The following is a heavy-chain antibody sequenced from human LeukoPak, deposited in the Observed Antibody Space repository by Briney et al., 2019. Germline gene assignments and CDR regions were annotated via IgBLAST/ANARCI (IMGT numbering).Heavy chain of an antibody. CDR3: STDDEDIVATILA. V-gene: IGHV4-39*07. D-gene: IGHD5-12*01. CDR2: FYYSGSI. CDR1: GGSISSTSYY. J-gene: IGHJ5*02. Sequence: SETLSLTCIVSGGSISSTSYYWGWIRQSPGKGLEWIGSFYYSGSIFDNRSLRSRVTISIDMSKNQFLLKLTSVTAADTAVYYCSTDDEDIVATILAWGQGTLVTVSS.